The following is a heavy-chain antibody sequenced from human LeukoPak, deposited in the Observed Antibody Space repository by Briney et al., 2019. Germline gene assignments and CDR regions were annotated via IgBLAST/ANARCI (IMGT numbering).Heavy chain of an antibody. CDR1: GFTFSSYA. CDR3: AKKVPANWGSYFDY. V-gene: IGHV3-23*01. D-gene: IGHD7-27*01. Sequence: PGGSLRLSCAASGFTFSSYAMSWVRQAPGKGLDWVSSISGTGGNTYYADSVKGRFTISRDNSKNTLYLEMNSLRAEDTAVYYCAKKVPANWGSYFDYWGQGTLVTVSS. CDR2: ISGTGGNT. J-gene: IGHJ4*02.